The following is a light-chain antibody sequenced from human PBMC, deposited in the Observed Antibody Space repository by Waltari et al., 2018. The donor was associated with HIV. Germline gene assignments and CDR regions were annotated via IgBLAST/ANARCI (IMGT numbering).Light chain of an antibody. Sequence: QSVLTQPPSVSGAPGQGVTISCTGGSSNIGAGFDVHWYQQFPGTAPKLLIYGSTNRPSGVPDRFSGSKSGTSASLAIVGLQAEDEADYYCQSYDSSLSGWVFGGGTKLTVL. CDR2: GST. CDR3: QSYDSSLSGWV. CDR1: SSNIGAGFD. V-gene: IGLV1-40*01. J-gene: IGLJ3*02.